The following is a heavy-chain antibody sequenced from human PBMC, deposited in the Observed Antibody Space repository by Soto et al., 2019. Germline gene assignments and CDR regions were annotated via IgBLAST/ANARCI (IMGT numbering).Heavy chain of an antibody. CDR2: ISYDGSNK. D-gene: IGHD3-3*01. Sequence: QVQLVESGGGVVQPGRSLRLSCAASGFTFSSYAMHWVRQAPGKGLEGVAVISYDGSNKYYADSVKGRFTISGDNSKNTLYLQMNSLRAEDTAVYYCARDKRDLRFVEWSYYFDYWGQGTLVTVSS. CDR3: ARDKRDLRFVEWSYYFDY. J-gene: IGHJ4*02. CDR1: GFTFSSYA. V-gene: IGHV3-30-3*01.